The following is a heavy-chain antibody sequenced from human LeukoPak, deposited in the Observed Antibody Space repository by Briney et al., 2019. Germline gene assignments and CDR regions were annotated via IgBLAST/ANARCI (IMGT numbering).Heavy chain of an antibody. D-gene: IGHD1-26*01. V-gene: IGHV3-23*01. J-gene: IGHJ4*02. CDR2: ITGNGGST. CDR3: AKAMGGRSCFDY. Sequence: GGSLRLSCAPSVLTFTSKTVTWVRHAPGKGLECLLSITGNGGSTDYADSGKGRFTNCRDNSMNTLYLKMNSVSAEETAVYYCAKAMGGRSCFDYWGQGTLVTVSS. CDR1: VLTFTSKT.